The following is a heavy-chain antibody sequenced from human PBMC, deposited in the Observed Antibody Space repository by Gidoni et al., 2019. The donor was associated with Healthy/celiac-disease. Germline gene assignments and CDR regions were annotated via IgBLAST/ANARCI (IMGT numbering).Heavy chain of an antibody. J-gene: IGHJ6*02. CDR1: GFTFSSST. D-gene: IGHD3-3*01. CDR3: ARGGVYDFWSGYYGADYYGMDV. Sequence: EVQLVESGGGLVKPGGSLRLSCAASGFTFSSSTMHWVLQAPGKGLEWVSSISSSSSYIYYADSVKGRFTISRDNAKNSLYLQMNSLRAEDTAVYYCARGGVYDFWSGYYGADYYGMDVWGQGTTVTVSS. CDR2: ISSSSSYI. V-gene: IGHV3-21*01.